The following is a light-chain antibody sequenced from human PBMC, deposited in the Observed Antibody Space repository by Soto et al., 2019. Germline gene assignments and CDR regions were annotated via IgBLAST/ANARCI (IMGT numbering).Light chain of an antibody. V-gene: IGKV1-5*01. CDR3: KQYETFSGT. Sequence: DIQLTQSPSTLSASVGDTVTVTCRASQSVSGWLAWYQQKPAEAPKLLIYDASALPRGVPSRFSGSGSGTKFTLTIASLQPDAFATYYCKQYETFSGTFGPGTKVDIK. J-gene: IGKJ1*01. CDR1: QSVSGW. CDR2: DAS.